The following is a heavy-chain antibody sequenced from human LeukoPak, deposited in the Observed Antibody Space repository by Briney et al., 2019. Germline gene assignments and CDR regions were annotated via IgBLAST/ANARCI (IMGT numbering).Heavy chain of an antibody. Sequence: SETLSLTCTVSGGSISSGSYYWSWIRQPAGKGLEWIGSIYHSGSTYYNPSLKSRVTISVDTSKNQFSLKLSSVTAADTAVYYCARVSRDSSGYYYVDHWYFDLWGRGTLVTVSS. V-gene: IGHV4-39*07. CDR1: GGSISSGSYY. D-gene: IGHD3-22*01. CDR3: ARVSRDSSGYYYVDHWYFDL. CDR2: IYHSGST. J-gene: IGHJ2*01.